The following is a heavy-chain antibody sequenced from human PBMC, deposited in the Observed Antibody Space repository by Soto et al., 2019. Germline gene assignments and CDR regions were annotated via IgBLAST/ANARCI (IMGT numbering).Heavy chain of an antibody. V-gene: IGHV3-23*01. CDR2: ISGSGGST. Sequence: EVQLLESGGGLVQPGGSLRLSCAASGFTFSSYAMSWVRQAPGTGLEWVSAISGSGGSTYYSDSVKGRFTIARDNSKNTLYLQMNSLRAEDTAVYYCAISHAGVTMVRGVIIKVPSIDYWGQGTLVTVSS. D-gene: IGHD3-10*01. CDR3: AISHAGVTMVRGVIIKVPSIDY. J-gene: IGHJ4*02. CDR1: GFTFSSYA.